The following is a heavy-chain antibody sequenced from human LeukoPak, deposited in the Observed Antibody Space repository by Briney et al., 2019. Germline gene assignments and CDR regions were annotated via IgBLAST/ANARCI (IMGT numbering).Heavy chain of an antibody. CDR1: GYTFASHD. Sequence: GASVKGCCKASGYTFASHDINWVRQATGPGLEWMGWMNPNRGNTGYAQKFQGRVTMTRNTSIRTAYMELSSLRSEDTAVYYCARHPRFDSSSWYPWFDPWGQGTLVTVRS. V-gene: IGHV1-8*01. J-gene: IGHJ5*02. CDR3: ARHPRFDSSSWYPWFDP. CDR2: MNPNRGNT. D-gene: IGHD6-13*01.